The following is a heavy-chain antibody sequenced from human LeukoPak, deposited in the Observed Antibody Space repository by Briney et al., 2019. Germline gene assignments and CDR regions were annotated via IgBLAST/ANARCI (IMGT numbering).Heavy chain of an antibody. D-gene: IGHD3-10*01. Sequence: GASVKVPCKASGYTFTSYYMHWVRQAPGQGLEWMGIINPSGGSTSYAQKFQGRVTMTRDTSTSTVYMELSSLRSEDTAVYYCARTMVRGVTPDYWGQGTLVTVSS. J-gene: IGHJ4*02. CDR1: GYTFTSYY. V-gene: IGHV1-46*01. CDR2: INPSGGST. CDR3: ARTMVRGVTPDY.